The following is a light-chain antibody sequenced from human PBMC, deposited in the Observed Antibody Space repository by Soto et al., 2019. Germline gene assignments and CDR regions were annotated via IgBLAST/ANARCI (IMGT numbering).Light chain of an antibody. Sequence: QSALTQPPSASGTPGQRVTISCSGSSSNIGSNTVNWYQQLPGTAPKLLIYSNNQRPSGVPDRFSGSKSGTSASLAISGLQSEDEADYHCAAWDDSLNGWVFGGGTKVTVL. CDR3: AAWDDSLNGWV. CDR2: SNN. CDR1: SSNIGSNT. J-gene: IGLJ3*02. V-gene: IGLV1-44*01.